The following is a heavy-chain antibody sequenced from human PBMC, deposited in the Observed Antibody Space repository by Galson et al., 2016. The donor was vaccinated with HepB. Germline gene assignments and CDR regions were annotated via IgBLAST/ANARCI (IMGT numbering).Heavy chain of an antibody. V-gene: IGHV3-30*03. D-gene: IGHD2/OR15-2a*01. J-gene: IGHJ4*02. CDR1: GFSFGTCA. CDR3: ARRHEYCPPVGCSVDY. CDR2: DSMDGKRK. Sequence: SLRLSCAASGFSFGTCAMSWVRQAPGKGLEWVAADSMDGKRKFYADSVKGRFTISRDNSNSMLFLRMSSLRADDTAVYYCARRHEYCPPVGCSVDYWGQGTLVSVSS.